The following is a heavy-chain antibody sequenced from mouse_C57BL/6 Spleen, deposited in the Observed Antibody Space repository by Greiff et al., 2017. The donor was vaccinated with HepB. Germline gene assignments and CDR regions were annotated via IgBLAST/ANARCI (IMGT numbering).Heavy chain of an antibody. J-gene: IGHJ2*01. Sequence: VMLVESGPELVKPGASVKISCKASGYSFTSYYIHWVKQRPGQGLEWIGWIYPGSGNTKYNEKFKGKATLTADTSSSTAYMQLSSLTSEDSAVYYCARSYDGSSFDYWGQGTTLTVSS. CDR1: GYSFTSYY. CDR2: IYPGSGNT. CDR3: ARSYDGSSFDY. D-gene: IGHD2-3*01. V-gene: IGHV1-66*01.